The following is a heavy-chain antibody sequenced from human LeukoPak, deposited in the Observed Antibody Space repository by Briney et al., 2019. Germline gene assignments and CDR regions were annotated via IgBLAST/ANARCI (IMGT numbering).Heavy chain of an antibody. CDR1: GFTFRSYD. J-gene: IGHJ4*02. Sequence: GGSLRLSCAASGFTFRSYDMHWVRQATGKGLEWVSGIGTAGEIYYPGSVKGRFTISRENAKNSLYLQMNSLRAGDTAVYYCARRAGAYSHPYDYWGQGTLVTVSS. CDR2: IGTAGEI. D-gene: IGHD4/OR15-4a*01. CDR3: ARRAGAYSHPYDY. V-gene: IGHV3-13*01.